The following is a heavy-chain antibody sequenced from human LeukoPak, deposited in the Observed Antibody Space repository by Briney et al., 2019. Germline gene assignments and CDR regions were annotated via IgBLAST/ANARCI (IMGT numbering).Heavy chain of an antibody. Sequence: PGGSLRLSCAASGFTFSSYAMSWVRQAPGKGLEWVSAISGSGGSTYYADSVKGRFTISRDNSKNTLYLQMNSLRAEDTAVYYCAKVNWRGYSYDYFDYWGQGTLVTVSS. D-gene: IGHD5-18*01. V-gene: IGHV3-23*01. CDR1: GFTFSSYA. CDR3: AKVNWRGYSYDYFDY. CDR2: ISGSGGST. J-gene: IGHJ4*02.